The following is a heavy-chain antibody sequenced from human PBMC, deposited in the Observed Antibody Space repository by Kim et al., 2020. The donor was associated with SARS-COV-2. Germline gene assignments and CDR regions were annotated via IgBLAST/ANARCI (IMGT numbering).Heavy chain of an antibody. CDR2: ISYDGSNK. CDR3: AKGAWGYFDY. V-gene: IGHV3-30*18. J-gene: IGHJ4*02. Sequence: GGSLRLSCAASGFTFSSYGMHWVRQAPGKGLEWVAVISYDGSNKYYADSVKGRFTISRDNSKNTLYLQMNSLRAEDTAVYYCAKGAWGYFDYWGQGTLVTVSS. CDR1: GFTFSSYG. D-gene: IGHD7-27*01.